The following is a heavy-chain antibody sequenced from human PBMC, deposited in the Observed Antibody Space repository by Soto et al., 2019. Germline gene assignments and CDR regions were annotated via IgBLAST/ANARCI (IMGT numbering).Heavy chain of an antibody. D-gene: IGHD6-13*01. V-gene: IGHV4-31*03. Sequence: QVQLQESGPGLVKPSQTLSLICTVSGGSINSGGYYWNWIRQHPGKGLEWIGYIYYSGSTYYNLFLRSRVTISADTSENQFSLKLSSVTAADTAVYFCAGGYRQSGYSSSWVFDYWGQGTLVNVSS. CDR2: IYYSGST. J-gene: IGHJ4*02. CDR3: AGGYRQSGYSSSWVFDY. CDR1: GGSINSGGYY.